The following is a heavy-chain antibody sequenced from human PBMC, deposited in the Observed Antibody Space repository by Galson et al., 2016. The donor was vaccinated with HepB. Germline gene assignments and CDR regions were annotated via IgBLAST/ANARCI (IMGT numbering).Heavy chain of an antibody. CDR2: IYYSGIT. CDR1: GGSISNGGHY. J-gene: IGHJ4*02. Sequence: TLSLTCTVSGGSISNGGHYWSWIRQRPGKGLEWIGYIYYSGITDYNPPLKSRVSISVDTSKNQFSLNLNSLTAADTAVYYCAREEMTSGYYEYWGQGILVTVSS. V-gene: IGHV4-31*03. CDR3: AREEMTSGYYEY. D-gene: IGHD3-22*01.